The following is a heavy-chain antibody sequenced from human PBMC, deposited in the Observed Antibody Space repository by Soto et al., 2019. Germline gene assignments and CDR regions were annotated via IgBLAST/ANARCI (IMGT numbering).Heavy chain of an antibody. CDR2: ISGSGGST. J-gene: IGHJ4*02. Sequence: GGSLRLSCAASGFTFSSYAMSWVRQAPGKGLEWVSAISGSGGSTYYADSVKGRFTISRDNSKNTLYLQMNSLRAEDTAVYYCARGPPGRYSSSWYLIVDYWGQGTLVTVSS. V-gene: IGHV3-23*01. CDR1: GFTFSSYA. D-gene: IGHD6-13*01. CDR3: ARGPPGRYSSSWYLIVDY.